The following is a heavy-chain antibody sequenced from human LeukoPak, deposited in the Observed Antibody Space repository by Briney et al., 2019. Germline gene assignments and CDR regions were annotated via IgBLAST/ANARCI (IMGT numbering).Heavy chain of an antibody. CDR2: ISSSSSYI. Sequence: PGGSLRLSCAASGFTFSYYSMNWVRQAPGKGLEWVSSISSSSSYIYYADSVKGRFTISRDNAKNSLYLQMNSLRAEDTAVYYCARGRGGYEYYFDYWGQGTLVTVSS. CDR1: GFTFSYYS. D-gene: IGHD5-12*01. V-gene: IGHV3-21*04. CDR3: ARGRGGYEYYFDY. J-gene: IGHJ4*02.